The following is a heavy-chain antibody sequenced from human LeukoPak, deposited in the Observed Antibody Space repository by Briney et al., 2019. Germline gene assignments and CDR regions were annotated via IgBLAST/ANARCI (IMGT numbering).Heavy chain of an antibody. CDR2: VSGSGGST. V-gene: IGHV3-23*01. CDR3: ARVGYCSGGSCYSEYFDY. Sequence: GGSLRLSCAPSGFTFSSYAMSWVRQAPGKGLEWVSAVSGSGGSTYYADSVKGRFTISRDNAKNSLYLQMNSLRAEDTAVYYCARVGYCSGGSCYSEYFDYWGQGTLVTVSS. D-gene: IGHD2-15*01. J-gene: IGHJ4*02. CDR1: GFTFSSYA.